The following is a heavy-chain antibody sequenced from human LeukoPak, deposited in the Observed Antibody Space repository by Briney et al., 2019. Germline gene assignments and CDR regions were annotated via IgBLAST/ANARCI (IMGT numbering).Heavy chain of an antibody. Sequence: SETLSLTCAVYGGSFSGYYWSWIRQPPGKGLEWIGEINHSGSTNYNPSLKSRVTISVDTSKNQFSLKLSSVTAADTAVYYCARVGATGAFDPWGQGTLVTVSS. V-gene: IGHV4-34*01. D-gene: IGHD1-26*01. J-gene: IGHJ5*02. CDR3: ARVGATGAFDP. CDR1: GGSFSGYY. CDR2: INHSGST.